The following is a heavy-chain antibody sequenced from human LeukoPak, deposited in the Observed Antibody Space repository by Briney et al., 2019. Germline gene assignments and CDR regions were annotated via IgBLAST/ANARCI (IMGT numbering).Heavy chain of an antibody. CDR2: ISYGGSNK. Sequence: PGRSLRLSCAASGFTFSSYAMHWVRQAPGKGLEWVAVISYGGSNKYYADSVKGRFTISRDNSKNTLYLQMNSLRAEDTAVYYCAREGVEIVVVTTYYFDYWGQGTLVTVSS. V-gene: IGHV3-30-3*01. J-gene: IGHJ4*02. CDR3: AREGVEIVVVTTYYFDY. D-gene: IGHD3-22*01. CDR1: GFTFSSYA.